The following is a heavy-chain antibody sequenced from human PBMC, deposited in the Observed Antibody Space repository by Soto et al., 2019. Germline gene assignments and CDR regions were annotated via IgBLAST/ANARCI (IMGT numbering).Heavy chain of an antibody. V-gene: IGHV1-69*04. Sequence: ASVKVSCKASGGTFSSYTISWVRQAPGQGLEWMGRIIPILGIANYAQKFQGRVTITADKSTSTAYMELRSLRSDDTAVYYCARDRGPIRDYYYYMDVWGKGTTVTVSS. D-gene: IGHD4-17*01. J-gene: IGHJ6*03. CDR1: GGTFSSYT. CDR2: IIPILGIA. CDR3: ARDRGPIRDYYYYMDV.